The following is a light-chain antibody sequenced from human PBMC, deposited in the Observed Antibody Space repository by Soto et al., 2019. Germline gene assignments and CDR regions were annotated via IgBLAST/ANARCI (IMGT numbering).Light chain of an antibody. V-gene: IGKV3-20*01. J-gene: IGKJ1*01. Sequence: EIVLTQSPGIVSLSPGERATLSCRASQSVGSRWLAWYQQKPGQAPRVLIYGGSNRATGIPDRFSGSGSGTDFTLTISRLEPEDFAVYYCQQYYSSRTFGQGTKVEMK. CDR2: GGS. CDR1: QSVGSRW. CDR3: QQYYSSRT.